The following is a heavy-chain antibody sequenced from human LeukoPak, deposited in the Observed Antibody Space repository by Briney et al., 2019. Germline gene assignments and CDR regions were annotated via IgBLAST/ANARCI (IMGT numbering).Heavy chain of an antibody. V-gene: IGHV4-34*01. J-gene: IGHJ4*02. CDR1: GASFSSYY. CDR3: ARVQAAGDGYYFDF. D-gene: IGHD7-27*01. CDR2: INHSGST. Sequence: PSETLSLTCAVYGASFSSYYWSWIRQPPGKGLEWIGEINHSGSTNYNPSLKSRVTISADTSKNQFSLKLSSVTAADTAVYYCARVQAAGDGYYFDFWGQGTLVTVSS.